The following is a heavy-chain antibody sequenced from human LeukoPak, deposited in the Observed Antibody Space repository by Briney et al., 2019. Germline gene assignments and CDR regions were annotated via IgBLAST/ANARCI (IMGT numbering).Heavy chain of an antibody. CDR2: INPNSGGT. V-gene: IGHV1-2*02. J-gene: IGHJ4*02. D-gene: IGHD6-13*01. CDR1: GYTFTGYY. CDR3: ARDRPYSSSWYY. Sequence: ASVKVSCKASGYTFTGYYMHWVRQAPGQGLEWMGWINPNSGGTNYAQKFQGRVTITTDESTSTAYMELSSLRSEDTAVYYCARDRPYSSSWYYWGQGTLVTVSS.